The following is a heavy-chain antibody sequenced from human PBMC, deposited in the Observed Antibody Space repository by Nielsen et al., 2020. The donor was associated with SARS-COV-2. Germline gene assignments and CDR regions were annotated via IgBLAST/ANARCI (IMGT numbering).Heavy chain of an antibody. J-gene: IGHJ3*02. D-gene: IGHD3-16*01. V-gene: IGHV1-46*01. CDR2: INPSGGST. CDR1: GYTFTSYY. CDR3: ARTPSSPSHYVWGSYDRAFDI. Sequence: ASVKVSCKASGYTFTSYYMHWVRQAPGQGLEWMGIINPSGGSTSYAQKFQGRVTMTRDTSTSTVYMELSSLRSDDTAVYYCARTPSSPSHYVWGSYDRAFDIWGQGTMVTVSS.